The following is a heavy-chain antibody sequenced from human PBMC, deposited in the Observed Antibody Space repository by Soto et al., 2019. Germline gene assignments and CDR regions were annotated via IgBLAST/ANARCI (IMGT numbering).Heavy chain of an antibody. Sequence: QLQLQESGSGLVKPSQTLSLTCAVSGGSISSGGYSWSWIRQPPGKGLEWIGYIYHSGSTYYNPSLKSRVTISVDRSKNQFSLKLSSVTAADTAVYYCARGRSSGWYRSYGMDVWGQGTTVTVSS. D-gene: IGHD6-19*01. CDR1: GGSISSGGYS. CDR3: ARGRSSGWYRSYGMDV. J-gene: IGHJ6*02. CDR2: IYHSGST. V-gene: IGHV4-30-2*01.